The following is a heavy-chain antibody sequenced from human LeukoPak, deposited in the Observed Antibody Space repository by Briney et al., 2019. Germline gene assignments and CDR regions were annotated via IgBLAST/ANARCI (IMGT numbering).Heavy chain of an antibody. CDR2: ISSSSSTI. CDR3: ARFRAAYCSSTSCQKVNDY. J-gene: IGHJ4*02. Sequence: GGSLRLSCAASGFAFSSYSMNWVRQAPGKGLEWVSYISSSSSTIYYADSVKGRFTISRDNAKNSLYLQMNSLRAEDTAVYYCARFRAAYCSSTSCQKVNDYWGQGTLVTVSS. CDR1: GFAFSSYS. D-gene: IGHD2-2*01. V-gene: IGHV3-48*01.